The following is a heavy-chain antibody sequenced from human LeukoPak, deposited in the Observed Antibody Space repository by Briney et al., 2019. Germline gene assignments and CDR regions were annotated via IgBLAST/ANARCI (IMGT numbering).Heavy chain of an antibody. CDR2: IYHSGST. V-gene: IGHV4-38-2*02. J-gene: IGHJ5*02. CDR3: ARNHRHWFDP. Sequence: SETLSLTCTVSGYSISGGYYWVWIRQPPGKGLEWIGSIYHSGSTYYNPSLKSRVTISVDTSKNQFSLKLSSVTAADTAVYYCARNHRHWFDPWGQGTLVTVSS. CDR1: GYSISGGYY.